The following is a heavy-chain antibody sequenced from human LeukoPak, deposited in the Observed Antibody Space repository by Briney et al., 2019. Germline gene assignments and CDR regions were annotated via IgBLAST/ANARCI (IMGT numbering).Heavy chain of an antibody. CDR1: GFTFSTYA. J-gene: IGHJ4*02. CDR2: ITGGGSGI. V-gene: IGHV3-23*01. Sequence: GASLRLSSAASGFTFSTYAMSWVRQAQGKGLEWVQAITGGGSGIYYADSMKSRFTISRDNSKNTLYLQINSLRAEDTAVYYCAKWGDYDVLTGYYVSDYWGQGTLVTVSS. CDR3: AKWGDYDVLTGYYVSDY. D-gene: IGHD3-9*01.